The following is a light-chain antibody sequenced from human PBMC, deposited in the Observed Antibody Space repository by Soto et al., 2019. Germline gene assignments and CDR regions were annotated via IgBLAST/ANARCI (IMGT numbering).Light chain of an antibody. Sequence: QSVLTQPPSASGTPGQRVSISCSGSNSNIGSKYVYWYQQLPGTAPKLLMYRNNQRPSGVPDRFSGSKSGTSASLAISGLRSEDEADYYCAAWDNNLGDPAFGRGTKLTVL. J-gene: IGLJ2*01. V-gene: IGLV1-47*01. CDR3: AAWDNNLGDPA. CDR1: NSNIGSKY. CDR2: RNN.